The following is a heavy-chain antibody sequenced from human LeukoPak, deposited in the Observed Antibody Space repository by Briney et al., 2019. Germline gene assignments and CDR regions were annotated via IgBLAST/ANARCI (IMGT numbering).Heavy chain of an antibody. CDR2: INADGSST. V-gene: IGHV3-74*01. J-gene: IGHJ4*02. CDR1: GFTFISYW. D-gene: IGHD5-12*01. Sequence: GGSLRLSCAASGFTFISYWMHWGRQDPGKGLVWVSRINADGSSTSYADSVKGRFTISRDNAKNTLYLQMNSLRAEDTAVYYCARDRGGYEFFDYWGQGTLVTVSS. CDR3: ARDRGGYEFFDY.